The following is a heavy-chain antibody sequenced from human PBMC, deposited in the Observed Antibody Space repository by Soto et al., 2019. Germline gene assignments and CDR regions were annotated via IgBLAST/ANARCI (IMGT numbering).Heavy chain of an antibody. V-gene: IGHV3-30*18. CDR2: ISYDGSNK. Sequence: QVHLVESGGGVVQPGRSLGLSCAASGFIFSAYGMHWVRQAPGKGLEWVAFISYDGSNKQYVDSVKGRFTISRDNSKEKVYLQMNSLRDEDRAVYHCAKDLSSPTYGLEDWGQGTTVTVSS. J-gene: IGHJ6*02. CDR3: AKDLSSPTYGLED. CDR1: GFIFSAYG.